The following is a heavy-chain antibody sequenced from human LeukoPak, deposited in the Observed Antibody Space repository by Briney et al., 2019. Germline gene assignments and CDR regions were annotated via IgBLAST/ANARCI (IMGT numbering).Heavy chain of an antibody. CDR3: AKNRFPNGKTPDH. J-gene: IGHJ5*02. V-gene: IGHV3-30*18. CDR2: ISYDEKSK. CDR1: GLAFNSYG. Sequence: GGSLRLSCAASGLAFNSYGMDWVRQAPDKGLEWVAVISYDEKSKYYADSVKGRFTISRDNSRNRLFLQMYSLRAEDTAVYFCAKNRFPNGKTPDHWGQGTLVTVSS. D-gene: IGHD2-8*01.